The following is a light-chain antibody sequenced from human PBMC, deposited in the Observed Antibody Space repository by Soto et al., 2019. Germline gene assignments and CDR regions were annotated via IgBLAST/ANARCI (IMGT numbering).Light chain of an antibody. J-gene: IGKJ5*01. CDR2: GAS. V-gene: IGKV3-15*01. Sequence: EVVMTQSPATLSVSPGERATLPCRASQSVSGNLAWYQQKPGQAPRLLIYGASTRATGIPARFRGSGSGKEFTLTIGSLQSEDFAVYYCQQYDNWPITFGQGTRLEIK. CDR1: QSVSGN. CDR3: QQYDNWPIT.